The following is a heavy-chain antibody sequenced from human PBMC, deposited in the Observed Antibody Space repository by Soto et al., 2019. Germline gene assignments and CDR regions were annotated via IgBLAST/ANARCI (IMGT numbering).Heavy chain of an antibody. CDR1: GYTFTSYG. CDR2: ISAHNRNT. V-gene: IGHV1-18*01. J-gene: IGHJ4*02. CDR3: ARVAPPGDY. Sequence: QVQLVQSGAEVKKPGASVKVSCKASGYTFTSYGISWVRQAPGQGLEWMGWISAHNRNTNYAQELQGRVTMSTDTAPGTAYMELRSLRSDDTAVYYCARVAPPGDYWGQGTLVTVSS.